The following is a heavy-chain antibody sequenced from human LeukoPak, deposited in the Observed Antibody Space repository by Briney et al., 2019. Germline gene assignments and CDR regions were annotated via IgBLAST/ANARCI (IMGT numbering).Heavy chain of an antibody. CDR3: ARRGYDSSGYYIVY. D-gene: IGHD3-22*01. J-gene: IGHJ4*02. Sequence: PSETLSLTCTVSGGSISSSSYYWGWIRQPPGKGLEWIGSAYYSGSTYYNPSLKSRVTISVDTSKNQFSLKLTSVTAADTAVYYCARRGYDSSGYYIVYWGQGTLVTVSS. V-gene: IGHV4-39*01. CDR1: GGSISSSSYY. CDR2: AYYSGST.